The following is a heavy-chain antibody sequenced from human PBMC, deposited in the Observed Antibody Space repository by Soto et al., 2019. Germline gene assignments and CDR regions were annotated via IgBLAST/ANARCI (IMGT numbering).Heavy chain of an antibody. CDR1: GFSFDDDA. CDR2: IKSKTYGRTI. D-gene: IGHD3-22*01. J-gene: IGHJ4*02. V-gene: IGHV3-48*03. Sequence: GRALILSCTTSGFSFDDDAITWVRQAPGKALEFVASIKSKTYGRTIYYADSVRGRFTISRDSAKKSLFLQMNSLRAEDTALYYCARGDDNSGYYYAFDYWGQGTSVTVSS. CDR3: ARGDDNSGYYYAFDY.